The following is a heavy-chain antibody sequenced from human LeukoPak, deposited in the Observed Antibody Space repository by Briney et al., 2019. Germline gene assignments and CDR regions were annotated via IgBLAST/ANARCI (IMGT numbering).Heavy chain of an antibody. V-gene: IGHV4-61*02. CDR3: ARDTPIVVVPAAPPHYYMDV. CDR1: GGSISSSSYY. J-gene: IGHJ6*03. Sequence: TLSLTCTVSGGSISSSSYYWGWIRQPPGKGLEWIGRIYTSGSTNYNPSLKSRVTMSVDTSKNQFSLKLSSVTAADTAVYYCARDTPIVVVPAAPPHYYMDVWGKGTTVTVSS. D-gene: IGHD2-2*01. CDR2: IYTSGST.